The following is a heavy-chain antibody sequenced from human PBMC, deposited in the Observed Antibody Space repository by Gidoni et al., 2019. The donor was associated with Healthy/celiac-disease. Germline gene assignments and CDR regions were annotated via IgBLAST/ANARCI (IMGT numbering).Heavy chain of an antibody. Sequence: DVQLVESGGGLVQPGRSLRLSCSSSGFPFDDYAMHWVRHAPGKGLEWVSGSSWNSGSIGYADSVKGRFTISRDNAKNSLYLQMNSLRAEDTALYYCAKALSKAYYFDYWGQGTLVTVSS. CDR3: AKALSKAYYFDY. CDR1: GFPFDDYA. V-gene: IGHV3-9*01. CDR2: SSWNSGSI. J-gene: IGHJ4*02. D-gene: IGHD3-16*02.